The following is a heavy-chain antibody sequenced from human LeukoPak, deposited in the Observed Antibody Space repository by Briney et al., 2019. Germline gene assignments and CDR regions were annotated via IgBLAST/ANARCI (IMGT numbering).Heavy chain of an antibody. CDR2: ISSSGSYI. J-gene: IGHJ6*02. V-gene: IGHV3-21*01. CDR3: ARDILGYYGMDV. Sequence: PGGSLTLSCAASGFTVITYNMNWVRQVPGGGLQWVSSISSSGSYIYYADSVKGRFTISRDNAKNSLYLQMNIVRAEDTAVYYCARDILGYYGMDVWGQGTTVTVSS. CDR1: GFTVITYN. D-gene: IGHD2-21*01.